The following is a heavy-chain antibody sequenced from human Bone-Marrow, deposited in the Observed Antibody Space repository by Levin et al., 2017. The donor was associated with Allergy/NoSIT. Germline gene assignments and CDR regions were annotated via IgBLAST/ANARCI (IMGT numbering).Heavy chain of an antibody. J-gene: IGHJ4*02. Sequence: RPSETLSLTCTVSGGSISSYYWSWIRQPPGKGLEWIGYIYYSGSTDYNPSLKSRVTISVDMSKNQFSLKVTSVTTADTAVYYCAGVSSLLRGVVNYFDFWGQGTLVTVSS. CDR3: AGVSSLLRGVVNYFDF. CDR1: GGSISSYY. CDR2: IYYSGST. V-gene: IGHV4-59*01. D-gene: IGHD3-10*01.